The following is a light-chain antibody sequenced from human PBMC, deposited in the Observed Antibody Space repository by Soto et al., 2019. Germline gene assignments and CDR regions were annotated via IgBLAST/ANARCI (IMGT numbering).Light chain of an antibody. CDR1: SSDVGGYNY. J-gene: IGLJ2*01. CDR3: SSYAGSNNVVV. CDR2: EVN. Sequence: QSALTQPPSASGSPGQSVTISCTGTSSDVGGYNYVSWYRQYPGKAPKLMIYEVNKRPAGVPDRLSGSKFGNTASLTVSGLQAEDEADYYCSSYAGSNNVVVFGGGTKVTVL. V-gene: IGLV2-8*01.